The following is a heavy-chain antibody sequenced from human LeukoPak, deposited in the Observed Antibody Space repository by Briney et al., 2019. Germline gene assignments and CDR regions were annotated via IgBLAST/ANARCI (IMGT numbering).Heavy chain of an antibody. J-gene: IGHJ4*02. CDR1: GFTFSSYG. CDR3: ATIAYSSSADY. CDR2: ISYDGSNK. V-gene: IGHV3-30*03. Sequence: PGRSLRLSCAASGFTFSSYGMHWVRQAPGKGLEWVAVISYDGSNKYYADSVKGRFTISRDNSKNTLYLQMNSLRAEDTAVYYCATIAYSSSADYWGQGTLVTVSS. D-gene: IGHD6-6*01.